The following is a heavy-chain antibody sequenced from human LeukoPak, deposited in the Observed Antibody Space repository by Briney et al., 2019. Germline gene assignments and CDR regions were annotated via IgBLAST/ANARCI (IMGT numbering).Heavy chain of an antibody. D-gene: IGHD5-12*01. J-gene: IGHJ4*02. CDR1: GFTFSTYD. Sequence: PGGSLRLSCAASGFTFSTYDMDWVRQAPGKGLEWVAFIRSDGSNKHYADSVEGRFTISRDNSKNTLYLEMNSLRAEDTAVYYCAKDRRSYDYEPEAYFDYWGQGTLVTVSS. CDR2: IRSDGSNK. V-gene: IGHV3-30*02. CDR3: AKDRRSYDYEPEAYFDY.